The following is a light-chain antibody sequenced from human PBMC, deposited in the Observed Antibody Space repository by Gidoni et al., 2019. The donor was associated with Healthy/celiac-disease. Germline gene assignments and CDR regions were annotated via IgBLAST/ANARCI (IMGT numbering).Light chain of an antibody. CDR3: QQYGSSPGT. V-gene: IGKV3-20*01. CDR1: QSVSSSY. J-gene: IGKJ4*01. CDR2: GAS. Sequence: EIVLTQSPGTLSLSPGARATLSCRASQSVSSSYLAWYQQKPGQAPRLLIYGASSRATGIPDRFSGSGSGTDFILTISRLEPEYFAVYYCQQYGSSPGTFGGGTKVEIK.